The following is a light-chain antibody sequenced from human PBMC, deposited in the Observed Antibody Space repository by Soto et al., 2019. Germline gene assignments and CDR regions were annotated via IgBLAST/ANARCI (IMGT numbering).Light chain of an antibody. CDR2: AVS. J-gene: IGLJ2*01. Sequence: QSVLTQPASVSGSPGQSITISCTGTSSDVGGYNFVSWYQHHPGKAPKLMIFAVSNRPSGVSNRFSGSKSGNTASLTISGLQAEDEAAYYCSSYTSSSTVVFGGGTKVTVL. V-gene: IGLV2-14*01. CDR1: SSDVGGYNF. CDR3: SSYTSSSTVV.